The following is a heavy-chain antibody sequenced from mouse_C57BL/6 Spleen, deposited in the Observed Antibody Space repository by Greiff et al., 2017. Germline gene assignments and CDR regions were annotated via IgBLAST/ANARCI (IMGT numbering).Heavy chain of an antibody. D-gene: IGHD4-1*01. J-gene: IGHJ1*03. CDR1: GYTFTSYW. Sequence: QVQLQQPGAELVKPGASVKMSCKASGYTFTSYWITWVKQRPGQGLEWIGDIYPGSGSTNYNEKFKSKATLTVDTSASTAYMQLSSLTSEDSAVYYCARSVGTFWYFDVWGTGTTVTVSS. V-gene: IGHV1-55*01. CDR3: ARSVGTFWYFDV. CDR2: IYPGSGST.